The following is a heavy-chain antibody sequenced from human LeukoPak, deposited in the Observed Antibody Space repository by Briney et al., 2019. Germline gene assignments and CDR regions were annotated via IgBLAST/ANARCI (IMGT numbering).Heavy chain of an antibody. CDR2: ISGDGGST. V-gene: IGHV3-43*02. J-gene: IGHJ4*02. D-gene: IGHD3-10*01. CDR3: AKEEGGSGSYAGVSFFDY. Sequence: PGGSLRLSCAASGFTFDDYAMHWVRQAPGKGLEWVSLISGDGGSTYYADSVKGRFTISRDNSKNSLYLKMNSLRTEDTALYYCAKEEGGSGSYAGVSFFDYWGQGTLVTVSS. CDR1: GFTFDDYA.